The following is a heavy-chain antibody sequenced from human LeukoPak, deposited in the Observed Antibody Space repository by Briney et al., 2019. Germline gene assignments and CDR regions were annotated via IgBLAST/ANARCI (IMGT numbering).Heavy chain of an antibody. J-gene: IGHJ4*02. CDR3: ARDGYYYDSSGYYSDY. Sequence: ASVKVSCKASGYTFTCYYMHWVRQAPGQGLEWMGIINPSGGSTSYAQKFQGRVTMTRDTSTSTVYMELSSLRSEDTAVYYCARDGYYYDSSGYYSDYWGQGTLVTVSS. V-gene: IGHV1-46*01. D-gene: IGHD3-22*01. CDR1: GYTFTCYY. CDR2: INPSGGST.